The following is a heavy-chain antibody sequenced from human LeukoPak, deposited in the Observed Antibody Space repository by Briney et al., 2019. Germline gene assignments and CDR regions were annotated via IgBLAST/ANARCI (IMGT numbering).Heavy chain of an antibody. Sequence: EASVKVSCKASGYTFNSYGISWVRQAPGQGLEWMGWISAYNGNTNYAQKLQGRVTMTTDTSTSTAYMELRSLRSDDTAVYYCARNAKLRYSSGWYVYWGQGTLVTVSS. D-gene: IGHD6-19*01. CDR2: ISAYNGNT. CDR3: ARNAKLRYSSGWYVY. J-gene: IGHJ4*02. V-gene: IGHV1-18*01. CDR1: GYTFNSYG.